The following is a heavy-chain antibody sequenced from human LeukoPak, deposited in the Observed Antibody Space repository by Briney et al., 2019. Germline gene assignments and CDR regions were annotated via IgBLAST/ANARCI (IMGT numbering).Heavy chain of an antibody. D-gene: IGHD5-18*01. CDR1: GGSISSYY. J-gene: IGHJ4*02. Sequence: PSETLSVTCTVSGGSISSYYWSWIRQPPGKGLEWIGYIYYSGSTNYNPSLKSRVTISVDTSKNQFSLKLSSVTAADTAVYYCARDRGGQYSYGREFDYWGQGTLVTVSS. CDR3: ARDRGGQYSYGREFDY. CDR2: IYYSGST. V-gene: IGHV4-59*01.